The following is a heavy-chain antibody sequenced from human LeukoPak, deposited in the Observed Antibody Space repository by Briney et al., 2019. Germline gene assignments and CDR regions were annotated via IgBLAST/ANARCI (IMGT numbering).Heavy chain of an antibody. CDR1: GFTFSSYA. V-gene: IGHV3-23*01. CDR3: AKGGHCSGGSCYSASGFDY. Sequence: GGSLRLSCAASGFTFSSYAMSWVRQAPGKGLEWVSAISGSGGSTYYADSVKGRFTISRDNSKNTLYLQMNSLRAEDTAVYYCAKGGHCSGGSCYSASGFDYWGQGTLVTVSS. J-gene: IGHJ4*02. D-gene: IGHD2-15*01. CDR2: ISGSGGST.